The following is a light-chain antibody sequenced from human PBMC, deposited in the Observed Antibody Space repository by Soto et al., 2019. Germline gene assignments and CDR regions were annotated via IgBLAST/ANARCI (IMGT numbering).Light chain of an antibody. V-gene: IGLV2-14*01. CDR2: KVA. CDR3: SSYTTVPSPQWV. Sequence: QSALTQPASVSGSPGQSITIPCSGRSSDLGGLNYVSWYQQHPGKVPKLIIYKVANRPSGISDRFSASKSGNTASLTISGLQAEDEAHYYCSSYTTVPSPQWVFAGGTKVTLL. J-gene: IGLJ3*02. CDR1: SSDLGGLNY.